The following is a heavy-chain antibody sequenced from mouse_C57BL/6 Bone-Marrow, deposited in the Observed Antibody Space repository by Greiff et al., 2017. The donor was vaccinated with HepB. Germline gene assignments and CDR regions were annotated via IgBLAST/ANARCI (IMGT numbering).Heavy chain of an antibody. CDR3: ARRYYGRDY. CDR2: INPSTGGT. Sequence: EVQLQQSGPELVKPGASVKISCKASGYSFTGYYMNWVKQSPEKSLEWIGEINPSTGGTTYNQKFKAKATLTVDKSSSTAYMQLKSLTSEDSAVYYCARRYYGRDYWGQGTTLTVCS. CDR1: GYSFTGYY. D-gene: IGHD1-1*01. V-gene: IGHV1-42*01. J-gene: IGHJ2*01.